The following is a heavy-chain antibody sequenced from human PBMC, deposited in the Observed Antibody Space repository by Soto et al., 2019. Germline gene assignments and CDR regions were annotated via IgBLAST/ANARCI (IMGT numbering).Heavy chain of an antibody. D-gene: IGHD3-3*01. CDR1: GFTFSSYA. CDR3: AKRKDVFGYYFDY. Sequence: GGSLRLSCAASGFTFSSYAISWVRQAPGKGLEWVSAISGSGGSTYYADSVKGRFTISRDNSKNTLYLQMNSLRAEDTAVYYCAKRKDVFGYYFDYWGQGTLVTVSS. V-gene: IGHV3-23*01. CDR2: ISGSGGST. J-gene: IGHJ4*02.